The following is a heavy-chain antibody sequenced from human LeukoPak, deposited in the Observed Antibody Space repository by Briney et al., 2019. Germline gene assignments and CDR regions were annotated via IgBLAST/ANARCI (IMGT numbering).Heavy chain of an antibody. V-gene: IGHV4-59*08. CDR1: RGSLTGYF. CDR2: VFYSGDT. J-gene: IGHJ4*02. CDR3: ARHVSITYAHFDY. Sequence: SETLSLTCTVSRGSLTGYFWSWIRQPPGKGLEWLGYVFYSGDTRYNPSLESRVTTSVDTSRKEFSLRLTSVTTADTAVYFCARHVSITYAHFDYWSQGTLVIVSS. D-gene: IGHD2-2*01.